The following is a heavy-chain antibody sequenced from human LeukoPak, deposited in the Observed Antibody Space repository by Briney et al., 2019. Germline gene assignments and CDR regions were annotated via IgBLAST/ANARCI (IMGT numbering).Heavy chain of an antibody. J-gene: IGHJ3*02. V-gene: IGHV4-59*01. D-gene: IGHD6-19*01. CDR3: ARDPYSSGWYGSAFDI. CDR2: IYYSGST. CDR1: GGSISSYY. Sequence: PTETLSLTCTVSGGSISSYYWSWIRQPPGKGLEWIGYIYYSGSTNYNPSLKSRVTISVDTSKNQFSLKLSSVTAADTAVYYCARDPYSSGWYGSAFDIWGQGTMVTVSS.